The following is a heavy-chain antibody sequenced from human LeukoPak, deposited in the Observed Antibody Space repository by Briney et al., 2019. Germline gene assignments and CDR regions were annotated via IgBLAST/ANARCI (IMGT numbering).Heavy chain of an antibody. CDR3: AELGITMIGGV. J-gene: IGHJ6*04. CDR2: ISSSGSTI. V-gene: IGHV3-48*03. D-gene: IGHD3-10*02. Sequence: GGSLRLSCEVSGFTFSSYGMHWVRQAPGKGLEWVSYISSSGSTIYYADSVKGRFTISRDNAKNSLYLQMNSLRAEDTAVYYCAELGITMIGGVWGKGTTVTISS. CDR1: GFTFSSYG.